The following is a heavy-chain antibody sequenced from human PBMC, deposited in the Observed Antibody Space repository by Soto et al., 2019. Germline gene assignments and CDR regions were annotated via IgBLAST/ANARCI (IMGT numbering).Heavy chain of an antibody. CDR2: ISSSGNTI. V-gene: IGHV3-48*01. CDR3: VRGGRLDCFDP. J-gene: IGHJ5*02. Sequence: GGSLRLSCAASGFTFSSMNWVRQAPGKGLEWISYISSSGNTIYYADSVKGRFTISRDSAKNSLFLQMNSLRAEDTAVYYCVRGGRLDCFDPWGQGTLVTVSS. D-gene: IGHD3-16*01. CDR1: GFTFSS.